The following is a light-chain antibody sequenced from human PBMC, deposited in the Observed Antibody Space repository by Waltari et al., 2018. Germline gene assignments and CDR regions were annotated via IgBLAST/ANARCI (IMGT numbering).Light chain of an antibody. CDR3: QQSNSYPWT. Sequence: DIQMTQSPSTLSASVGARVTITFRASQSIGYWLTWIQQKPGSAPKFFIYQASSLETGVPSRFSGSGSGTEFTLTITNVQPDDFATYYCQQSNSYPWTFGQGTRVEMK. CDR2: QAS. J-gene: IGKJ1*01. CDR1: QSIGYW. V-gene: IGKV1-5*03.